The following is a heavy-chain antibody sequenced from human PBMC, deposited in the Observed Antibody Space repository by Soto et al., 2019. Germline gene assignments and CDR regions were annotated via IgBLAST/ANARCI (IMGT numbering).Heavy chain of an antibody. CDR1: GGSISSGGYY. J-gene: IGHJ4*02. D-gene: IGHD2-15*01. V-gene: IGHV4-61*08. Sequence: SETLSLTCTVSGGSISSGGYYWSWIRQHPGKGLEWIGYIYYSGSTNYNPSLKSRVTISVDTSKNQLSLKLSSVTAADTAVYYCAREYCSGGGCLVDFWGQGTLVTVSS. CDR2: IYYSGST. CDR3: AREYCSGGGCLVDF.